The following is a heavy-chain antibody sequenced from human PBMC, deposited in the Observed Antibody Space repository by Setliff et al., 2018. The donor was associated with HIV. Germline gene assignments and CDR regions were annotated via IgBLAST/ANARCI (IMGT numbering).Heavy chain of an antibody. CDR3: ARTGYAFDI. J-gene: IGHJ3*02. Sequence: SETLSLTCRVSGTTFNSYYWTWIRQTPEKGLEWIGHIYTSGSTNCNPSLKSRLTMSVDTSKNQFSLKLSSGTAADTAVYYCARTGYAFDIWGRGTMVTVSS. CDR1: GTTFNSYY. V-gene: IGHV4-4*07. CDR2: IYTSGST.